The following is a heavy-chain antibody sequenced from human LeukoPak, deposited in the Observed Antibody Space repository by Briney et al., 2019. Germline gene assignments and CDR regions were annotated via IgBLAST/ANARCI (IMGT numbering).Heavy chain of an antibody. CDR1: GFTFSSYA. V-gene: IGHV3-23*01. Sequence: PGGSPRLSCAASGFTFSSYAMSWVRQAPGKGLEWVSAISGSGGSTYYADSVKGRFTISRDNSKNTLYLQINSLRAEDTAVYYCAKRRIQLWFFDYWGQGTLVTVSS. CDR2: ISGSGGST. CDR3: AKRRIQLWFFDY. D-gene: IGHD5-18*01. J-gene: IGHJ4*02.